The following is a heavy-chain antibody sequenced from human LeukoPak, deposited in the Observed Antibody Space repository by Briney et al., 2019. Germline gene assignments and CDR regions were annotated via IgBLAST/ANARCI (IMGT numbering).Heavy chain of an antibody. D-gene: IGHD3-16*01. CDR1: GGSFSGYY. CDR2: INHSGST. V-gene: IGHV4-34*01. CDR3: ASTSGPPRTWFDP. J-gene: IGHJ5*02. Sequence: SETLSLTCAVYGGSFSGYYWSWIRQPPGKGLEWIGEINHSGSTNYNPSLKSRVTISVDTSKNQSSLKLSSVTAADTAVYYCASTSGPPRTWFDPWGQGTLVTVSS.